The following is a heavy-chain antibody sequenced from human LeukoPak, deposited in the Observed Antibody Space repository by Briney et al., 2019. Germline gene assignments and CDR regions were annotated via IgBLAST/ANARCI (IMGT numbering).Heavy chain of an antibody. CDR3: AKDLGGAAAAIDY. V-gene: IGHV1-69*05. J-gene: IGHJ4*02. CDR1: GGTFSSYA. Sequence: ASVKVSCKASGGTFSSYAISWVRQAPGQGLEWMGGIIPIFGTANYAQKFQGRVTITTDESTSTAYMELSSLRSEDTAVYYCAKDLGGAAAAIDYWGQGTLVTVSS. CDR2: IIPIFGTA. D-gene: IGHD2-2*01.